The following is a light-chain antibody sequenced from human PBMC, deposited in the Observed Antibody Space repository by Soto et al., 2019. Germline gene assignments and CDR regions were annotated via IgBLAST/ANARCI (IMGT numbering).Light chain of an antibody. V-gene: IGLV2-14*01. Sequence: SVLTQPASVCGSPGQSITISCTGTSSDVCGYNYVSWYQQHPGKAPKFMIYDVSNRPSGVSTRFSGSKSGNTASLTISGLQAEDEADYYCNSYTTSNTRQIVFGTGTKVTAL. CDR2: DVS. CDR1: SSDVCGYNY. J-gene: IGLJ1*01. CDR3: NSYTTSNTRQIV.